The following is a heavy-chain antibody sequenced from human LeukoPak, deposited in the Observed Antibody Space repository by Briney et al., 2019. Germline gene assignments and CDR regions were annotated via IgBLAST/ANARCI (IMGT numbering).Heavy chain of an antibody. V-gene: IGHV1-2*02. CDR1: GYTFTDYY. Sequence: SVKVSCKASGYTFTDYYIHWVRQAPGQGLEWMGWMDPKSGETNHAQKFQGRVIVTRDTSISTAYMELSRLRSDDTAVYYCALEVYYSDNSAFDYWGQGTLVTVSS. J-gene: IGHJ4*02. CDR3: ALEVYYSDNSAFDY. D-gene: IGHD3-22*01. CDR2: MDPKSGET.